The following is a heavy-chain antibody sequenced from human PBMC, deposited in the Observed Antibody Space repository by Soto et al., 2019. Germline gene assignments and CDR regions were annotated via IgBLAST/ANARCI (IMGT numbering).Heavy chain of an antibody. D-gene: IGHD3-10*01. CDR2: ISGSGGSK. CDR1: GFTFTNYP. Sequence: EVQVLDSGGGLVQPGGSLRLSCAASGFTFTNYPMAWVRQAPAKGLEWVSTISGSGGSKFYADSLTGRFTISRDNSKNTVYLQMNSLRVEDTAVYYCAKRPLKFEGSYFDYWGQGTLVTVSS. V-gene: IGHV3-23*01. CDR3: AKRPLKFEGSYFDY. J-gene: IGHJ4*02.